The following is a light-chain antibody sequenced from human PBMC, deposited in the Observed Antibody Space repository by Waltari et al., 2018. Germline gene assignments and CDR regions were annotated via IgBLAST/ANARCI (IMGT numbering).Light chain of an antibody. CDR1: SGHSSNI. CDR3: ETGGHGTWV. J-gene: IGLJ3*02. CDR2: VHSDGSH. V-gene: IGLV4-69*01. Sequence: QLVLTQSPSGYASPGASVKLTCTLSSGHSSNIITVLQQQPEKGPRFLMKVHSDGSHTKGDDIPDRFSGSSSGAERYLTISGLQSEDEAEYYCETGGHGTWVIGGGTKVTVL.